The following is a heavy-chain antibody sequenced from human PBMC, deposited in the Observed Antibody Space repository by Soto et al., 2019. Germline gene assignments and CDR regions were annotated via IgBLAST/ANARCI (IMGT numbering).Heavy chain of an antibody. CDR2: IYPGDSDT. J-gene: IGHJ4*02. CDR3: ARHGCTNGVCYVDYFDY. Sequence: PGESLKISCKGSGYSFTSYWIGWVRQMPWKGLEWMGIIYPGDSDTRYSPSFQGQVTTSADKSISTAYLQWSSLKASDTAMYYCARHGCTNGVCYVDYFDYWGQGTLVTVSS. CDR1: GYSFTSYW. D-gene: IGHD2-8*01. V-gene: IGHV5-51*01.